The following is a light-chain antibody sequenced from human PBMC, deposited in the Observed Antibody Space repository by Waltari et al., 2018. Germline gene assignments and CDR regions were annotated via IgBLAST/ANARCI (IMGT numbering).Light chain of an antibody. J-gene: IGKJ2*01. CDR2: EVS. CDR3: MQGLNIPYT. CDR1: LSLLHTDGKAY. V-gene: IGKV2-29*02. Sequence: EIVMTQTPLSLAVTPGQPASISCQSTLSLLHTDGKAYVYWYVQKSGQSPQLLIYEVSSRFSGVPHRFSGSGSETDFTLKISRVEPEDVGIYYCMQGLNIPYTFGQGTKLEMK.